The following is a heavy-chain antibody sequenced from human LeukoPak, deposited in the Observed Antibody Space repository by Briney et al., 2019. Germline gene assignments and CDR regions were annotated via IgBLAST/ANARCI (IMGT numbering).Heavy chain of an antibody. CDR1: GYSLTSYW. Sequence: GESPKISCNGSGYSLTSYWIGGVRQMPGKGLGGRGIIYPCDSDTRYRPSFQGQVTISADKSISTAYLQWRSLKASDTAMYYCARRGRTADIVNYYGMDVWGQGTTVTVSS. CDR2: IYPCDSDT. D-gene: IGHD5-12*01. CDR3: ARRGRTADIVNYYGMDV. V-gene: IGHV5-51*01. J-gene: IGHJ6*02.